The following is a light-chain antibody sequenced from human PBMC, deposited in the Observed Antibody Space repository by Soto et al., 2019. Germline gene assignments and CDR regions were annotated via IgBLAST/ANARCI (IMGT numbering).Light chain of an antibody. J-gene: IGKJ1*01. CDR3: QQYGSSRWT. Sequence: ENLLTQSPGTLSLSPGERATLSCRASQSVSSNYVAWYQQKPGQAPRLLVYGASGRATGIPDRFSGSGSGTDFTLTISRLEPEDFAVYYCQQYGSSRWTFGQGTKVDIK. CDR2: GAS. CDR1: QSVSSNY. V-gene: IGKV3-20*01.